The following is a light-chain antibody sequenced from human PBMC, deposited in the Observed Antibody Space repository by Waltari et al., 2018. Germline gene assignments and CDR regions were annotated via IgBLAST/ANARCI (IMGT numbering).Light chain of an antibody. V-gene: IGLV3-19*01. CDR3: SSRDSGAHRHV. CDR1: SLSSYY. J-gene: IGLJ1*01. Sequence: SSELTPDPAVSVALGQTVRITCQGASLSSYYATRYQQKAGQAPLLVLYGQNNRPSGIPDRFSDSYSGRTASLTITGAQAEDEADYYCSSRDSGAHRHVFGTGTKVTVL. CDR2: GQN.